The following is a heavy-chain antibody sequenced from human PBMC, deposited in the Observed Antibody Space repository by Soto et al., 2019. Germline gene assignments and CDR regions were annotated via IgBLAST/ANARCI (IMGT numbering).Heavy chain of an antibody. CDR2: IIPIFGTA. CDR3: ATGAVAAYYYYGMDV. CDR1: GGTFSSYA. Sequence: QVQLVQSGAEVKKPGSSVKVSCKASGGTFSSYAISWVRQAPGQGLEWMGGIIPIFGTANYAQKFQGRVTKTAHESTITAYMELSSLRSEDTAVYYCATGAVAAYYYYGMDVWGQGTTVTVSS. D-gene: IGHD6-19*01. V-gene: IGHV1-69*12. J-gene: IGHJ6*02.